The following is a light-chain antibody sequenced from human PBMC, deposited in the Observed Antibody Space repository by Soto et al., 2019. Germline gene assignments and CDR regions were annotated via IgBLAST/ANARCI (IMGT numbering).Light chain of an antibody. CDR2: AVT. CDR1: SSDVGGYNY. CDR3: CSYTSNSTVV. J-gene: IGLJ2*01. Sequence: QSALTQPASVSGSPGQSITISCTGTSSDVGGYNYVSWYQQYPGKAPKLMIYAVTNRPSGVSNRFSASKSGNTASLTISGLQAEDEADYYCCSYTSNSTVVFGGGTKVTVL. V-gene: IGLV2-14*03.